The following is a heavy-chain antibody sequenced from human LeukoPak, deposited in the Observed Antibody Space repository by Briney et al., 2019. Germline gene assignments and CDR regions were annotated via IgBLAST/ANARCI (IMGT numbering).Heavy chain of an antibody. Sequence: SETLSLTCAVYGGSFSGYYWSWIRQPAGKGLEWIGRIYTSGSTNYNPSLKSRVTISVDTSKNQFSLKLSSVTAADTAVYYCARATGRWLQPLYYYMDVWGKGTTVTISS. CDR1: GGSFSGYY. D-gene: IGHD5-24*01. CDR2: IYTSGST. CDR3: ARATGRWLQPLYYYMDV. V-gene: IGHV4-59*10. J-gene: IGHJ6*03.